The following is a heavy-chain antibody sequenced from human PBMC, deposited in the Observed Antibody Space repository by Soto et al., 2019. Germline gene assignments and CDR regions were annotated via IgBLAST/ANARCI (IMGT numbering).Heavy chain of an antibody. J-gene: IGHJ5*02. V-gene: IGHV4-31*03. CDR2: IYYSGNT. Sequence: SETLSLTCTVSGASVGRDDYYWSWIRQQPGKGLEWIGYIYYSGNTNYNPSLKSRVTISVDTSKNQFSLKLSSVTAADTAVYYCARASPVHWFDPWGQGTLVTVSS. D-gene: IGHD1-1*01. CDR3: ARASPVHWFDP. CDR1: GASVGRDDYY.